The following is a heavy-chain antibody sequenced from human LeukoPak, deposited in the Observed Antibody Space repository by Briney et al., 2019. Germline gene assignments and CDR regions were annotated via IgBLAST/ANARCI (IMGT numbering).Heavy chain of an antibody. V-gene: IGHV3-64*02. CDR2: IVSNGGNT. D-gene: IGHD3-3*01. Sequence: PGGSLRLSCAASGLTFSSHAMHWVRQAPGKGLEYVSAIVSNGGNTYYADSVRGRFTISRDNSKDTVYLQMGSLRPEGTAVYYCARGGYYAATDIWDQGALVTVSS. CDR1: GLTFSSHA. J-gene: IGHJ4*02. CDR3: ARGGYYAATDI.